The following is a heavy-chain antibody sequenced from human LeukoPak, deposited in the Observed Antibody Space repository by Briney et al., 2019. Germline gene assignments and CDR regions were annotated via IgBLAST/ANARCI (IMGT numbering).Heavy chain of an antibody. D-gene: IGHD3-10*01. Sequence: PSETLSLTCTVSGGSISSYYWSWIRQPPGKGLEWSGYIYYSGSTNYNPSLKSRVTISVDTSKNQFSLKLSSVTAADTAVYFCAMAGGSGTYYVDYWGQGTLVTVSA. CDR3: AMAGGSGTYYVDY. V-gene: IGHV4-59*13. CDR2: IYYSGST. CDR1: GGSISSYY. J-gene: IGHJ4*02.